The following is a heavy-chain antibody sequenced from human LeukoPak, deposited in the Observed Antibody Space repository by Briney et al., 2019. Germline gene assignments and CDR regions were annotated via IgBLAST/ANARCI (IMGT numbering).Heavy chain of an antibody. CDR1: GFTFSSYA. Sequence: GGSLRLSCAASGFTFSSYAMNWVRQAPGKGLEWVSTVTGSGGSTYYADSVKGRFTISRDNSKNTLYLQMNSLRAEDTAKYYCARDLSPMSSGSYDRSYYFDYWGQGTLVTVSS. V-gene: IGHV3-23*01. J-gene: IGHJ4*02. CDR2: VTGSGGST. D-gene: IGHD1-26*01. CDR3: ARDLSPMSSGSYDRSYYFDY.